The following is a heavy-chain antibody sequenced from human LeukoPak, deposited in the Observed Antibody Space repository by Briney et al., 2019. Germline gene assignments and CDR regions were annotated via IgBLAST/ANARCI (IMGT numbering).Heavy chain of an antibody. Sequence: GGSLRLSCAASGFTFSSYAMHWVRQAPGKGLEGVAVISYDGSNKDYADSVKGRFTVSRDNSKNTLYLQMNSLRAEDTAVYYCARGVGYDFWSGPDYWGQGTLVTVSS. D-gene: IGHD3-3*01. V-gene: IGHV3-30*04. CDR3: ARGVGYDFWSGPDY. J-gene: IGHJ4*02. CDR1: GFTFSSYA. CDR2: ISYDGSNK.